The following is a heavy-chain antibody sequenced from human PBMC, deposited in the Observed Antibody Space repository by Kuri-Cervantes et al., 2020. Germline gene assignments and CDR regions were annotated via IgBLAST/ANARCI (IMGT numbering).Heavy chain of an antibody. CDR1: GFTFSSYG. D-gene: IGHD3-10*01. Sequence: GESLKISCAASGFTFSSYGMHWVRQAPGKGLEWVSYISSSSSTIYYADSVKGRFTISRDNAKNSLYLQMNSLRDEDTAVYYCARDRVLPLYYYYGMDVWGQGTTVTVSS. V-gene: IGHV3-48*02. J-gene: IGHJ6*02. CDR3: ARDRVLPLYYYYGMDV. CDR2: ISSSSSTI.